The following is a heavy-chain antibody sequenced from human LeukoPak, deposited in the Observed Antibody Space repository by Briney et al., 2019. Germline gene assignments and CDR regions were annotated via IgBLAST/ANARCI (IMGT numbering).Heavy chain of an antibody. CDR1: GYSFTSYW. D-gene: IGHD1-1*01. J-gene: IGHJ6*02. V-gene: IGHV5-51*01. Sequence: GESLKISCKGSGYSFTSYWIGWVRQLPGKGLEWMGIIYPGDSDTRYSPSFQGQVTISADKSISTAYLQWSSLKASDTAMYYCARIQPTTYYYYYGMDVWGQGTTVTVSS. CDR3: ARIQPTTYYYYYGMDV. CDR2: IYPGDSDT.